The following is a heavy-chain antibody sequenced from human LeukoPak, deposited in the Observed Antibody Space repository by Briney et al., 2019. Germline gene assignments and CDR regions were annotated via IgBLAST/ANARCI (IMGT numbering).Heavy chain of an antibody. CDR2: IYYSGST. D-gene: IGHD5-12*01. J-gene: IGHJ5*02. V-gene: IGHV4-31*03. Sequence: PSETLSLTCTVSGGSISSGGYYWSWIRQHPGKGLEWIGYIYYSGSTYYNPSLKSRVTISVDTSKDQFSLKLSSVTAADTAVYYCARGIFADDPNHSGYDEVYYNWFDPWGQGTLVTVSS. CDR3: ARGIFADDPNHSGYDEVYYNWFDP. CDR1: GGSISSGGYY.